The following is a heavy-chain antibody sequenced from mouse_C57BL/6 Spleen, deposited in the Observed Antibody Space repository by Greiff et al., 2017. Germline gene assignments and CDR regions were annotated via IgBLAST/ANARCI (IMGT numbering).Heavy chain of an antibody. CDR3: ARNYCRDYFCY. J-gene: IGHJ2*01. D-gene: IGHD1-1*01. Sequence: EVQRVESGGGLVKPGGSLKLSCAASGFTFSSYTMSWVRQTPEKRLEWVATISGGGGNTYYPDSVKGRFTISRDNAKNTLYLQMSSLRSEDTALYYCARNYCRDYFCYWGQGTTLTVSS. CDR1: GFTFSSYT. CDR2: ISGGGGNT. V-gene: IGHV5-9*01.